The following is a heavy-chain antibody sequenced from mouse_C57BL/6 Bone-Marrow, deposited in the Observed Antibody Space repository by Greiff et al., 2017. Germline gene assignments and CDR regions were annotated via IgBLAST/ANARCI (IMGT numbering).Heavy chain of an antibody. V-gene: IGHV1-64*01. CDR1: GYTFTSYW. CDR2: IHPNSGST. CDR3: APIYSNLFYWYFDV. J-gene: IGHJ1*03. D-gene: IGHD2-5*01. Sequence: VQLQQPGAELVQPGASVKLSCKASGYTFTSYWMHWVKQRPGQGLEWIGMIHPNSGSTNYNEKFKSKATLTVDKSSSTAYMQLSSLTSEDSAVYYCAPIYSNLFYWYFDVWGTGTTVTVSS.